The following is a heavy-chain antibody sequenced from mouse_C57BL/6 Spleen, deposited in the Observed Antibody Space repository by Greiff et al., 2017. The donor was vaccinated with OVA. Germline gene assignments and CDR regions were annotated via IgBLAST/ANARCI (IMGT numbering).Heavy chain of an antibody. J-gene: IGHJ3*01. V-gene: IGHV1-54*01. D-gene: IGHD4-1*01. CDR3: ARRGVGPFDY. CDR1: GYAFTNYL. CDR2: INPGSGGT. Sequence: QVQLKQSGAELVRPGTSVKVSCKASGYAFTNYLIEWVKQRPGQGLEWIGVINPGSGGTNYNEKFKGKATLTADKSSSTAYMQLSSLTSEDSAVYFCARRGVGPFDYWGQGTLVTVSA.